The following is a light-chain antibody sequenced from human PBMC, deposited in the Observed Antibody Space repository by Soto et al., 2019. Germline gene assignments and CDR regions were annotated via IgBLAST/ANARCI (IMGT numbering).Light chain of an antibody. Sequence: DIQMTQSPSSLSASVGDRVTIPCRASKSIAIYLNWYQQKHGKAPELLIYAASSLQSGVPSRFSGSGSGTDFTLTISSLEPEDFAVYYCQQRNNWPPGITFGQGTRLEIK. CDR2: AAS. V-gene: IGKV1-39*01. CDR3: QQRNNWPPGIT. CDR1: KSIAIY. J-gene: IGKJ5*01.